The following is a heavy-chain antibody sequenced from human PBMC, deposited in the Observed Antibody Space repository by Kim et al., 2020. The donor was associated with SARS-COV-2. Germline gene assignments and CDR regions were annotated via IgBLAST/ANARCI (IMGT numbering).Heavy chain of an antibody. V-gene: IGHV4-39*07. CDR3: ARSYLNPPSGYFDY. D-gene: IGHD3-10*01. Sequence: SETLSLTCTVSGGSISSSSYYWGWIRQPQGQGLEWIGSIYYSGSTYYNPSLKSRVTISEDTSKNQFSLTLSSVTAADTAVYYCARSYLNPPSGYFDYWGQGTLVTVSS. CDR2: IYYSGST. J-gene: IGHJ4*02. CDR1: GGSISSSSYY.